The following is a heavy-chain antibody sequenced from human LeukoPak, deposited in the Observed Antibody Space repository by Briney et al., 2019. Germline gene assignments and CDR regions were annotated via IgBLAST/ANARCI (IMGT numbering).Heavy chain of an antibody. V-gene: IGHV3-74*01. J-gene: IGHJ6*02. CDR3: AKEGYYGSGRNYYYYGMDV. CDR1: GFTFSSYL. CDR2: INRDGSIP. D-gene: IGHD3-10*01. Sequence: GGSLRLSCAASGFTFSSYLMHWVRQAPGKGVVWVSRINRDGSIPRYADSVKGRFTISRDNAKNTLYLQMNSLRAEDTAVYYCAKEGYYGSGRNYYYYGMDVWGQGTTVTVSS.